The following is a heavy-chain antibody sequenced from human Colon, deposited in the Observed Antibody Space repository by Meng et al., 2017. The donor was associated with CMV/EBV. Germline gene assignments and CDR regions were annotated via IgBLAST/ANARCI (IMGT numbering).Heavy chain of an antibody. D-gene: IGHD6-19*01. CDR3: VRSSGWSLFDY. CDR2: IRSDGSAT. Sequence: VQFGAGVKGPGASGKVSCKTSGYTFRDYYMHWVRQAPGQGLEWMGWIRSDGSATNYAQKFRGRVTMTRDASVSTAYMELSGLTSDDTAVYFCVRSSGWSLFDYWGPGALVTVSS. V-gene: IGHV1-2*02. J-gene: IGHJ4*02. CDR1: GYTFRDYY.